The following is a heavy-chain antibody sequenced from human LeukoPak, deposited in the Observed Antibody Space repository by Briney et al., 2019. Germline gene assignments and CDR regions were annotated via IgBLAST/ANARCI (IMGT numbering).Heavy chain of an antibody. Sequence: SQTLSLTCTVSGGSISSGNYYYSWIRQPPRKGLEWIGYIYYSGSTYYSPSLKSRVTISVDTSNNQFSLKLSSVTAADTAVYYCASYYHGFDYWGQGTLVTVSS. D-gene: IGHD3-10*01. CDR1: GGSISSGNYY. V-gene: IGHV4-30-4*01. CDR2: IYYSGST. J-gene: IGHJ4*02. CDR3: ASYYHGFDY.